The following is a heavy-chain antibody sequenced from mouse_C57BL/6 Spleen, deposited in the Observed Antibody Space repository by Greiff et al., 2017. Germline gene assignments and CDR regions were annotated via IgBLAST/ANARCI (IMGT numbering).Heavy chain of an antibody. CDR3: ACQGGPWFAY. CDR1: GFTFSSYG. V-gene: IGHV5-6*01. CDR2: ISSGGSYT. Sequence: EVKLVEPGGDLVKPGGSLKLSCAASGFTFSSYGMSWVRQTPDKRLEWVATISSGGSYTYYPDSVQGRFTFSRDNAKNTLYLQLSSLKSEVTAFYYCACQGGPWFAYWGQGTLVTVSA. J-gene: IGHJ3*01.